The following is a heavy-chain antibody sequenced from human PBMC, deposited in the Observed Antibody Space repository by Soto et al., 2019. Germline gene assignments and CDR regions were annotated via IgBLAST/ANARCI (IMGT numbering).Heavy chain of an antibody. CDR3: ARVHDYGFDY. Sequence: PETLSLTCAVSGYSISSGYYWGWIRQPPGKGLEWIGSIYHSGSTYYPPSLKSRVTISVDTSKNQFSLKLSSVTAADTAVFYCARVHDYGFDYWGQGTLVTVSS. J-gene: IGHJ4*02. CDR1: GYSISSGYY. V-gene: IGHV4-38-2*01. CDR2: IYHSGST. D-gene: IGHD4-17*01.